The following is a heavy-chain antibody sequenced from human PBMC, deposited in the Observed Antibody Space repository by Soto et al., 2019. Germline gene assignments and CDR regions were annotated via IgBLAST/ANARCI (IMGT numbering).Heavy chain of an antibody. CDR3: AASIFYYGMDV. CDR1: GYTFTNYW. J-gene: IGHJ6*02. V-gene: IGHV5-51*01. Sequence: PGESLKISCKGSGYTFTNYWIGWVRQMPGKGPGWMGIIYPGDSDTKYNPSFQGQVTISADKSITTTYLQWSSLKASDTAIYCCAASIFYYGMDVWGQGATVTVSS. CDR2: IYPGDSDT.